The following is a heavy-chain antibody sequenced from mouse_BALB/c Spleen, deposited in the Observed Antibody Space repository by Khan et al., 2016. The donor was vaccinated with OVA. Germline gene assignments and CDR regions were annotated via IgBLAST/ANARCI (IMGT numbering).Heavy chain of an antibody. Sequence: QVQLKESGAELVKPGASVKLSCKASGYTFTGYDINWVRQRPEQGLEWIGRIFPGDGTTKYNEKFKGKAPLTTDKSSSPAYMQLSRLTSEDSAVYFCARGSTMMSWFAYWGQGTLVTVSA. J-gene: IGHJ3*01. CDR2: IFPGDGTT. CDR1: GYTFTGYD. CDR3: ARGSTMMSWFAY. D-gene: IGHD2-4*01. V-gene: IGHV1S56*01.